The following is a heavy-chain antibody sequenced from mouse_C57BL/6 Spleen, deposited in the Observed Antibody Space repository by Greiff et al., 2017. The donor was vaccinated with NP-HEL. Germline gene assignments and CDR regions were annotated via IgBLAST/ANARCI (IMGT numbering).Heavy chain of an antibody. J-gene: IGHJ4*01. CDR3: ARDGGPYAMDY. Sequence: EVQLQQSGPELVKPGASVKISCKASGYTFTDYYMNWVKQSHGKSLEWIGDINPNNGGTSYNQKFKGKATLTVDKSSSTAYMELRSLTSEDSAVYYCARDGGPYAMDYWGQGTSVTVSS. D-gene: IGHD2-3*01. CDR1: GYTFTDYY. CDR2: INPNNGGT. V-gene: IGHV1-26*01.